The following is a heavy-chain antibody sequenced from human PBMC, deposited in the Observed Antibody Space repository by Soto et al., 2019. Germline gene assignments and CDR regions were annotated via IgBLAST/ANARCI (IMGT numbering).Heavy chain of an antibody. J-gene: IGHJ6*02. Sequence: ASVKVSCKASGYTFTSYYMHWVRQAPGQGLEWMGIINPSGGSTSYAQKFQGRVTMTRDTSTSTVYMELSSLRSEDTAVYYCASYTTGTIITAYYYYGMDVWGQGTTVTVSS. CDR1: GYTFTSYY. V-gene: IGHV1-46*01. CDR3: ASYTTGTIITAYYYYGMDV. CDR2: INPSGGST. D-gene: IGHD1-1*01.